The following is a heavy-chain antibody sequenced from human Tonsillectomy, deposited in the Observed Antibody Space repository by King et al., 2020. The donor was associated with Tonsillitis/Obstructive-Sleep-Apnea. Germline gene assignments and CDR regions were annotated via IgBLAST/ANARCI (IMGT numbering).Heavy chain of an antibody. CDR3: AHWGGSTSLREYYFDY. D-gene: IGHD2-2*01. CDR1: GFSLSTSGVG. V-gene: IGHV2-5*02. J-gene: IGHJ4*02. Sequence: ITLKESGPTLVKPTQTLTLTCTFSGFSLSTSGVGVGWIRQPPGKALEWLALIYWDDDKRYSPSLKSRLTITKDTSKNQVVLTMTNMDPVDTATYYCAHWGGSTSLREYYFDYWGQGTLVTVSS. CDR2: IYWDDDK.